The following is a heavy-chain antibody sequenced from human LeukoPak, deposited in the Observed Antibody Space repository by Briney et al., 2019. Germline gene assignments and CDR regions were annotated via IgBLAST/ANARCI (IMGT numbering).Heavy chain of an antibody. CDR2: IYYSGST. D-gene: IGHD6-19*01. V-gene: IGHV4-39*07. Sequence: SETLSLTCTVSGGSISSSSYYWGWIRQPPGKGLEWIGGIYYSGSTYYNPSLKSRVTISVDTSKNQFSLKLSSVTAADTAVYYCASAVAGTGGSLDAFDIWGQGTMVTVSS. CDR1: GGSISSSSYY. J-gene: IGHJ3*02. CDR3: ASAVAGTGGSLDAFDI.